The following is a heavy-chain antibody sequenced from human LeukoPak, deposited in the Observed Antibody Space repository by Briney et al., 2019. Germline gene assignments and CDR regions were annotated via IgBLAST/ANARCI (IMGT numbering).Heavy chain of an antibody. V-gene: IGHV1-69*05. CDR3: ARHDYYSNSHYFDY. Sequence: ASVKVSCKASGGTFSSYAISWVRQAPGQGLEWMGGIIPIFGTANYAQKFQGRVTITTDESTSTAYMELSSLRSEDTAVYYCARHDYYSNSHYFDYWGQGTLVTVSS. J-gene: IGHJ4*02. D-gene: IGHD4-11*01. CDR1: GGTFSSYA. CDR2: IIPIFGTA.